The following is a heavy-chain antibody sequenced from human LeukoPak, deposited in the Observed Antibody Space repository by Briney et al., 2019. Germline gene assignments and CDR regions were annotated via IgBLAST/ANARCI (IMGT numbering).Heavy chain of an antibody. Sequence: PGGSLRLSCAASGFTFSSYAMSWVRQAPGKGLEWVSAISGSGGSTYYADSVKGRFTISRDNSKNTLYLQMNSLRAEDTAVYYCAKSLRSSSTSCYDYWGQGTLVTVSS. J-gene: IGHJ4*02. D-gene: IGHD2-2*01. V-gene: IGHV3-23*01. CDR3: AKSLRSSSTSCYDY. CDR2: ISGSGGST. CDR1: GFTFSSYA.